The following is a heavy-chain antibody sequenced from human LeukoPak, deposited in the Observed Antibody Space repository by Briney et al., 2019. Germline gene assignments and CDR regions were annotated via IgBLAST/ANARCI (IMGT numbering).Heavy chain of an antibody. J-gene: IGHJ4*02. Sequence: ASVKVSCKASGYTFTGYYMHWVRQAPGQGLERMGWINPNSGGTNYAQKFQGRVTMTRDTSISTAYMELSRLRSDDTAVYYCARDGDCSSTSCYDYWGQGTLVTVSS. CDR2: INPNSGGT. CDR3: ARDGDCSSTSCYDY. V-gene: IGHV1-2*02. D-gene: IGHD2-2*01. CDR1: GYTFTGYY.